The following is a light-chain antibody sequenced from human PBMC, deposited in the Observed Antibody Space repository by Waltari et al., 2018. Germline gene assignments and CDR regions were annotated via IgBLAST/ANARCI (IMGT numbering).Light chain of an antibody. J-gene: IGLJ1*01. V-gene: IGLV2-11*01. CDR3: CSYGGSYV. CDR2: DVS. CDR1: SSDVGGSKF. Sequence: QSALTQPRSVSGSPGQSVTIACTGTSSDVGGSKFVSWYQQHPGKAPELIIYDVSQRPSGVPDRFSGSKFGNTASLTISGLQAEDEADYYCCSYGGSYVFGTGTTVTVL.